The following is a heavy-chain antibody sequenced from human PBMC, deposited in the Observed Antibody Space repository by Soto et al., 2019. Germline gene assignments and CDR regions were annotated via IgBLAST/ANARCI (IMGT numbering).Heavy chain of an antibody. CDR1: EYTFSSYT. D-gene: IGHD4-4*01. V-gene: IGHV1-3*01. Sequence: ASVKVSCKASEYTFSSYTLHWVRQAPGQRLEWMGWINAGNGDSKYSQKFQGRVSISRDTSASTASMELSSLTSEDTAVYYCARELQGLYYFDYWRNGTIVTXS. J-gene: IGHJ4*01. CDR2: INAGNGDS. CDR3: ARELQGLYYFDY.